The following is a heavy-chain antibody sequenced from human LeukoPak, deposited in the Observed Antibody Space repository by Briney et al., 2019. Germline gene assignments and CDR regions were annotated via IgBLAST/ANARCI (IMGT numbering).Heavy chain of an antibody. CDR3: AKAGGIYDSSGYRDY. D-gene: IGHD3-22*01. CDR1: GFTFSSYG. V-gene: IGHV3-30*18. CDR2: ISYDGSNK. J-gene: IGHJ4*02. Sequence: PGGSLRLSCAASGFTFSSYGMHWVRQAPGKGLEWVAVISYDGSNKYYADSVKGRFTISRDNSKNTLYLQMNSLRAEGTGVYYCAKAGGIYDSSGYRDYWGQGTLVSVSS.